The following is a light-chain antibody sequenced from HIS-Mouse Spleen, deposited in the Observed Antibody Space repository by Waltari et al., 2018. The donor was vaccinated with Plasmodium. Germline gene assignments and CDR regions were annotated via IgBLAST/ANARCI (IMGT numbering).Light chain of an antibody. V-gene: IGKV1-39*01. CDR1: QIISSY. Sequence: DIQMTQSPSSLSASLGDRVTITCRASQIISSYLNWYHQKPGKAPKLLIYAASSLQRGVPSMFSGSGSGTDFTLTISSLQPEDFATYYCQQSYSTWTFGQGTKVEIK. CDR2: AAS. J-gene: IGKJ1*01. CDR3: QQSYSTWT.